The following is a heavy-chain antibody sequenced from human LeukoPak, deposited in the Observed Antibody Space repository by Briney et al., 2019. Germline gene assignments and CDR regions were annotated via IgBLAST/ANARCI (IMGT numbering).Heavy chain of an antibody. V-gene: IGHV4-39*01. D-gene: IGHD1-14*01. CDR2: IFYSGTT. Sequence: PSETLSLTCTVSGGSISSTAYYWVWNRQPPGKGLEWIGTIFYSGTTYYNPSLKSRLTISVDTSKNQFSLRLNSVTAADTAIYYCARRLGTYNPYFDSWGQGTLVTVSS. J-gene: IGHJ4*02. CDR1: GGSISSTAYY. CDR3: ARRLGTYNPYFDS.